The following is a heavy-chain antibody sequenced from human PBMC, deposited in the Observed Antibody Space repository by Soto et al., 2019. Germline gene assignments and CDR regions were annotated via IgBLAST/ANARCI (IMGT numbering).Heavy chain of an antibody. CDR3: AALNSYGPDNWFDP. V-gene: IGHV1-45*02. CDR2: ITPFNGNT. J-gene: IGHJ5*02. D-gene: IGHD5-18*01. CDR1: GYTFTYRY. Sequence: GASVQVSCKASGYTFTYRYLHWVRQAPGQALEWMGWITPFNGNTNYAQKFQDRVTITRDRSMSTAYMELSSLRSEVTAMYYCAALNSYGPDNWFDPWGQGTLVTVSS.